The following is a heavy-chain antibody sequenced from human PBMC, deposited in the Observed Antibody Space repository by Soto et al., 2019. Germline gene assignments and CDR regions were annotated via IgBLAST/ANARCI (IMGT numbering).Heavy chain of an antibody. J-gene: IGHJ6*02. V-gene: IGHV3-11*06. CDR3: ARTLSSSSTRPLYYYYGMDV. Sequence: QVQLVESGGGLVKPGGSLRLSCAASGFTFSDYYMSWIRQAPGKGLEWVSYISSSSSYTNYADSVKGRFTISRDNAKNSLYLQMNSLRAEDTAVYYCARTLSSSSTRPLYYYYGMDVWGQGTTVTVS. CDR2: ISSSSSYT. D-gene: IGHD6-6*01. CDR1: GFTFSDYY.